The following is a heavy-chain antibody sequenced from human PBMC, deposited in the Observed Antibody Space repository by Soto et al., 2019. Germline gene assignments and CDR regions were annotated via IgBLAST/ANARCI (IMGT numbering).Heavy chain of an antibody. Sequence: SETLSLTCTVSGGSFRGYYWGWVRQPPGKGLEWFGEINHTESSLSHPSLKSRVTFSVVTSKNQFSLTVNSVTPAHTAVYYCARGEITLLGGIDVWGQGTTVTVSS. CDR3: ARGEITLLGGIDV. V-gene: IGHV4-34*01. J-gene: IGHJ6*02. D-gene: IGHD3-10*01. CDR2: INHTESS. CDR1: GGSFRGYY.